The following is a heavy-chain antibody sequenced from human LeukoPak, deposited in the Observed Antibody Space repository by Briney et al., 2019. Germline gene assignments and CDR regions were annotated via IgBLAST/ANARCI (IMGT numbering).Heavy chain of an antibody. CDR1: GFTFXSYA. V-gene: IGHV3-30-3*01. D-gene: IGHD6-19*01. CDR2: ISYDGSNK. J-gene: IGHJ3*02. Sequence: PGRSLRLSCAASGFTFXSYAXXXVRXAPXXXXXXXXXISYDGSNKYYADSVKGRFTISRDNSKNTLYLQMNSLRAEDTAVYYCASSSYSSGWNDAFDIWGQGTMVTVSS. CDR3: ASSSYSSGWNDAFDI.